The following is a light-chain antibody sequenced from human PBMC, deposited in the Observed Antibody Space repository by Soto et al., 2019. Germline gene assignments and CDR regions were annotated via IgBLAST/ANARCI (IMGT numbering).Light chain of an antibody. V-gene: IGLV1-40*01. Sequence: QSVLTQPPSVSGAPGQRVTISCTGSSSNIGAGYDVHWYQQLPGTAPKLLSYGNSNRPSGVPDRFSGSKSGTSACLAITGLRAEDEAEYYCLSYASSLSGWVFGGRTELTVL. CDR2: GNS. CDR1: SSNIGAGYD. CDR3: LSYASSLSGWV. J-gene: IGLJ3*02.